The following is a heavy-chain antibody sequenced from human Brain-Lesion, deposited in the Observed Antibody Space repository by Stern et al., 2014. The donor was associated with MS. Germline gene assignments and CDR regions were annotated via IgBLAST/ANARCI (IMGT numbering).Heavy chain of an antibody. CDR2: INQDGSDK. Sequence: EVQLVESGGDLVQPGGSLRISCVASGFTFSDYWLTWVRQAPGKGLQWVANINQDGSDKNYVDSVKGRFPISRDNAKNSLYLQMNSLRVDDTAVYYCARIDRGNYDFWSGYYDYWFDPWGQGTLVTVSS. V-gene: IGHV3-7*01. CDR3: ARIDRGNYDFWSGYYDYWFDP. D-gene: IGHD3-3*01. CDR1: GFTFSDYW. J-gene: IGHJ5*02.